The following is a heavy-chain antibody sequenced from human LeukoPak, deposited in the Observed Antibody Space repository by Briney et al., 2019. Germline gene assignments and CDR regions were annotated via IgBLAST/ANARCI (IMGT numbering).Heavy chain of an antibody. CDR3: ARVLPYGSGGGGAFDI. D-gene: IGHD3-10*01. CDR1: GYTFTSYG. Sequence: GASVEVSCKASGYTFTSYGISWVRQAPGQGLEWMGGISAYNGNTNYAQKLQGRVTMTTDTSTSTAYMELRSLRSDDTAVYYCARVLPYGSGGGGAFDIWGQGTMVTVSS. J-gene: IGHJ3*02. CDR2: ISAYNGNT. V-gene: IGHV1-18*01.